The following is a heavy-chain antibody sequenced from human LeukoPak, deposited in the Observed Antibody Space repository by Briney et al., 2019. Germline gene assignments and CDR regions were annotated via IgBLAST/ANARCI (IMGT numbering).Heavy chain of an antibody. J-gene: IGHJ4*02. CDR1: GGSFSGYY. Sequence: SETLSLTCAVYGGSFSGYYWSWVRQPPGKGLEWIGEINHSGSTNYNPSLKSRVTISVDTSKNQFSLKLSSVTAADTAVYYCASLPVTTSIKRGSVGIKLRDYWGQGTLVTVSS. D-gene: IGHD4-17*01. V-gene: IGHV4-34*01. CDR2: INHSGST. CDR3: ASLPVTTSIKRGSVGIKLRDY.